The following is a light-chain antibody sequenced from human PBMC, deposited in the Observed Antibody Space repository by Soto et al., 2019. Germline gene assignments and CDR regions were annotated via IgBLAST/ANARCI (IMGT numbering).Light chain of an antibody. CDR2: AAS. V-gene: IGKV3-20*01. J-gene: IGKJ1*01. CDR3: QEYVSSRT. Sequence: ELVLTQSPGTLSLSPGERATLSCRASQSVSSSYLAWYQQKPGQAPRLLIYAASSRATGIPDRFSGSGSGRDFTLTISRLEPEDVAMYYCQEYVSSRTFGQGTKVEFK. CDR1: QSVSSSY.